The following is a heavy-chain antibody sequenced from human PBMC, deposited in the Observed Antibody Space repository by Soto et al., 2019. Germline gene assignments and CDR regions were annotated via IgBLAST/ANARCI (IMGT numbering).Heavy chain of an antibody. D-gene: IGHD6-19*01. V-gene: IGHV3-53*01. CDR3: ARVRSGWAYYFDY. J-gene: IGHJ4*02. CDR2: IYSGGST. Sequence: GGSLRLSCAASGFTVSSNYMSWVRQAPGKGLEWVSVIYSGGSTYYADSVKGRFTISRDNSKNTLYLQMNSLRAEDTAVYYCARVRSGWAYYFDYWGQGTLVTVSS. CDR1: GFTVSSNY.